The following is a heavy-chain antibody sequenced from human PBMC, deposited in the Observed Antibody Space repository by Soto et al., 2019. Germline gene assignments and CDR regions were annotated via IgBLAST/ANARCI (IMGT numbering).Heavy chain of an antibody. D-gene: IGHD5-12*01. J-gene: IGHJ4*02. Sequence: GGSLRLSCAVSGFIFSRYSMNWVRQAPGKGLEWVSIIRPSGDSTDYADSVKGRFTISRDNSKNTLYLQLNNLRAEDTAVYYCVKGGWLDYWGQGTVVTVSS. V-gene: IGHV3-23*01. CDR2: IRPSGDST. CDR3: VKGGWLDY. CDR1: GFIFSRYS.